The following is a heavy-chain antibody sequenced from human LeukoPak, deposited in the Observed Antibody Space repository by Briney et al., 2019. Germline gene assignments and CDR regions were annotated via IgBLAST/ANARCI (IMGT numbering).Heavy chain of an antibody. Sequence: GGSLRLSCAASGFTVSSNYMSWVRQAPGKGLEWVSVIYSGGSTYYADSVKGRFTISRHNSKNTLYLQMNSLRAEDTAVYYCARVNYYDSSGYYYFDYWGQGTLVTVSS. D-gene: IGHD3-22*01. CDR3: ARVNYYDSSGYYYFDY. V-gene: IGHV3-53*04. J-gene: IGHJ4*02. CDR2: IYSGGST. CDR1: GFTVSSNY.